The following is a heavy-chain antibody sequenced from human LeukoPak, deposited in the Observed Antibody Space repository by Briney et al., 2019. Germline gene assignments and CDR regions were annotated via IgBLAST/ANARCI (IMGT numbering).Heavy chain of an antibody. V-gene: IGHV1-69*13. D-gene: IGHD3-22*01. Sequence: GASVKVSCKASGGTFSSYAISWVRQAPGQGLEWMGGIIPIFGTANYAQKFQGRVTITADESTSTAYMELSSLRSEDTAVYYCARVGYYDSSGPNYYYYGMDVWGQGTTVTVSS. J-gene: IGHJ6*02. CDR2: IIPIFGTA. CDR3: ARVGYYDSSGPNYYYYGMDV. CDR1: GGTFSSYA.